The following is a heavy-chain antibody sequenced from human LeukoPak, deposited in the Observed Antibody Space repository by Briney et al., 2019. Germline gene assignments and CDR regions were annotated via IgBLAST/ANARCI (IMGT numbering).Heavy chain of an antibody. V-gene: IGHV1-3*01. J-gene: IGHJ6*02. Sequence: ASVKVSCKASQYSFSDYAIHWVRQAPGQRLEWMGWINAGNGNTKYSQKFQGRVTITRDTSASTAYMELSSLRSEDTAVYYCARDGSGWPYYYYGMDVWGQGTTVTVSS. D-gene: IGHD6-19*01. CDR3: ARDGSGWPYYYYGMDV. CDR1: QYSFSDYA. CDR2: INAGNGNT.